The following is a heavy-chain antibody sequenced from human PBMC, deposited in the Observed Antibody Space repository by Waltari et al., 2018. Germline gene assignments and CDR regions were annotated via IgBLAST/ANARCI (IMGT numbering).Heavy chain of an antibody. V-gene: IGHV3-23*01. CDR1: GFTFSPLA. D-gene: IGHD2-21*02. Sequence: EVQLLESGGGLIQPGGSLRLSCAASGFTFSPLAMNWVRQAPGGGLKCVSGIITSSDTYYADSVKGRFTISRDNSKNILYLQMNSLRADDTAVYYCVKGDWGDFWGQGTLVTVSS. CDR3: VKGDWGDF. CDR2: IITSSDT. J-gene: IGHJ4*02.